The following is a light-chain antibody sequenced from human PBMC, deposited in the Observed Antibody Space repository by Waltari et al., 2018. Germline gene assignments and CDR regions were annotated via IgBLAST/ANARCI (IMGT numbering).Light chain of an antibody. Sequence: QSVLTQPPSVSGAPGQRVTISCTGSSSSIGAGYDVHWYQQLPGTAPKLLIYGNNNRPSGVPDRFSGSKSGTSAFLAITGLQAEDEADYYCQSYDSSLSVWLFGGGTRLTVL. CDR1: SSSIGAGYD. J-gene: IGLJ3*02. V-gene: IGLV1-40*01. CDR2: GNN. CDR3: QSYDSSLSVWL.